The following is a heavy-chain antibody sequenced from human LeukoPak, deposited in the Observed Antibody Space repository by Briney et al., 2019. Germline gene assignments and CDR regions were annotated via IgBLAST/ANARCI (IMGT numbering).Heavy chain of an antibody. CDR3: ARPNSSSWYYFDN. CDR2: MYHRGST. D-gene: IGHD6-13*01. V-gene: IGHV4-38-2*01. CDR1: GYSISSGYY. Sequence: SETLPLTCAVSGYSISSGYYWGWIRQPPGKGLEWIGSMYHRGSTYYNPSLKSRVTISVDTSKNQFSLKLSSVTAADTAVYYCARPNSSSWYYFDNWGQGTLVTVSS. J-gene: IGHJ4*02.